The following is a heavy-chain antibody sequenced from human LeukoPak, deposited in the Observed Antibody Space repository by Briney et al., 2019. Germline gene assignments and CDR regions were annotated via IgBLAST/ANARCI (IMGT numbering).Heavy chain of an antibody. D-gene: IGHD3-10*01. CDR2: INPSGGST. CDR1: GYTFTSYY. V-gene: IGHV1-46*01. CDR3: ARRANYYGSGSYILDV. Sequence: ASVKVSCKASGYTFTSYYMHWVRQAPGQGLEWMGIINPSGGSTSYAQKFQGRVTMTRDMSTSTVYMELSSLRSEDTAVYYCARRANYYGSGSYILDVWGKGTTVTVSS. J-gene: IGHJ6*04.